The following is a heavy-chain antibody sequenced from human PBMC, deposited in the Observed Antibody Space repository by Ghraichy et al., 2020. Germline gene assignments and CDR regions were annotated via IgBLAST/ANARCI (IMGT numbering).Heavy chain of an antibody. J-gene: IGHJ4*02. CDR3: AKRGAGWLFDY. CDR1: GFTFDDYT. V-gene: IGHV3-21*01. Sequence: GGSLRLSCAASGFTFDDYTMNWVRQAPGKGLEWMSSISTGSSYIYYADSVKGRFTISRDNAKNSLSLQMNSLRAEDTAVYYCAKRGAGWLFDYWGQGTPVSVFS. D-gene: IGHD6-19*01. CDR2: ISTGSSYI.